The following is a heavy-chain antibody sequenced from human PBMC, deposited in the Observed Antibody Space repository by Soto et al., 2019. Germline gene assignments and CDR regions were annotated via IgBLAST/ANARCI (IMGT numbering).Heavy chain of an antibody. CDR3: ARAVGPFDY. J-gene: IGHJ4*02. V-gene: IGHV3-33*01. CDR2: IWYDGSNK. Sequence: QVQLVESGGGVVQPGRSLRLSCAASGFDFSTYGMHWVRQAPGKGPEWVAVIWYDGSNKYYADSVRGRFIISRDNSKSTLFLQLNSRRAEDTAVYYCARAVGPFDYWGQGTLVTVSS. D-gene: IGHD1-26*01. CDR1: GFDFSTYG.